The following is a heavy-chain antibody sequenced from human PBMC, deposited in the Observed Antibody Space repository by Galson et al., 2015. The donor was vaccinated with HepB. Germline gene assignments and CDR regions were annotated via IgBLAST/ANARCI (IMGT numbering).Heavy chain of an antibody. CDR3: ALWEVVAAPLKYFQH. J-gene: IGHJ1*01. V-gene: IGHV1-46*01. CDR2: INPSGGST. D-gene: IGHD2-15*01. CDR1: GYTFTSYY. Sequence: SVKVSCKASGYTFTSYYMHWVRQAPGQGLEWMGIINPSGGSTSYAQKFQGRVTMTRDTSTSTVYMELSSLRSEDTAVYYCALWEVVAAPLKYFQHWGQGTLVTVSS.